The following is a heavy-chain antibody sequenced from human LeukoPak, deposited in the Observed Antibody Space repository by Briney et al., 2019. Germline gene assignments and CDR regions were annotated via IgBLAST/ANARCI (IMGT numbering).Heavy chain of an antibody. CDR1: GGSISSYY. J-gene: IGHJ4*02. CDR2: IYTSGST. V-gene: IGHV4-4*07. CDR3: ARVRYDSSGYYCLDC. D-gene: IGHD3-22*01. Sequence: PSETLSLTCSVSGGSISSYYWGWIRQPAGKGLEYIGRIYTSGSTNYNPSLKSRVTMSVDTSKNQFSLKLSSVTAADTAVYYCARVRYDSSGYYCLDCWGQGTLVTVSS.